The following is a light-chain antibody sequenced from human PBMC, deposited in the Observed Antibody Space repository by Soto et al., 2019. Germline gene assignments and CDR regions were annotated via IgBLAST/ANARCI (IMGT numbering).Light chain of an antibody. Sequence: EIVMTQSPASLSVSPGERVTLSCTASQSVSRYLAWYQQIPGQAPRLLIHGASTGAIGVPDRFSGSGSGTEFTLTISSLQSEDSAIYYCHQYKNCPWKFGQGTKVDIK. CDR3: HQYKNCPWK. V-gene: IGKV3-15*01. J-gene: IGKJ1*01. CDR2: GAS. CDR1: QSVSRY.